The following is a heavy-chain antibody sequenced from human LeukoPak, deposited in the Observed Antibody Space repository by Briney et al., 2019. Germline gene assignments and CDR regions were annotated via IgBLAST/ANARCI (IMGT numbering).Heavy chain of an antibody. V-gene: IGHV3-23*01. J-gene: IGHJ4*02. CDR1: GFTFISYG. Sequence: PGGSLRLSCAASGFTFISYGMSWVRQAPGKGLEWVPAISGSGGSTYYADSVKGRFTISRDNSKNTLYLQMNSLRAEDTAVYYCAKAHPTYYYDSSEYYFDYWGQGILVTVSS. CDR3: AKAHPTYYYDSSEYYFDY. D-gene: IGHD3-22*01. CDR2: ISGSGGST.